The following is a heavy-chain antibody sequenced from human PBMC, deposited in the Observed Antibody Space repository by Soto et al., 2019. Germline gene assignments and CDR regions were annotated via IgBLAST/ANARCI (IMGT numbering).Heavy chain of an antibody. CDR2: IYYSGST. J-gene: IGHJ4*02. CDR3: ATLACTYGADDY. CDR1: GGSISSGTSY. D-gene: IGHD3-10*01. Sequence: QVQLQESGPGLVKPSQTLSLTCTVSGGSISSGTSYWSWIRQPPGKGLEWIGYIYYSGSTYYNPSLRSRVAISVDTSKNQFSLKLSSLTAADTAVYFCATLACTYGADDYWGQGTLVTVSS. V-gene: IGHV4-30-4*01.